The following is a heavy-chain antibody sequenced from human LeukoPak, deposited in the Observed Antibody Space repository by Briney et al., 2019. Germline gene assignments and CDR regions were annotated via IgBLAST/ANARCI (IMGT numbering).Heavy chain of an antibody. D-gene: IGHD2-2*01. Sequence: PGGSLRLSCAASGFTFSSYGMHWVRQAPGKGLEWVAFIRYDGSNKYYADSVKGRFTISRDNSKNTLYLQMNSLRAEDTAVYYCAKDCRPIVVIPAATDYWSQGTLVTVSS. CDR2: IRYDGSNK. V-gene: IGHV3-30*02. CDR3: AKDCRPIVVIPAATDY. CDR1: GFTFSSYG. J-gene: IGHJ4*02.